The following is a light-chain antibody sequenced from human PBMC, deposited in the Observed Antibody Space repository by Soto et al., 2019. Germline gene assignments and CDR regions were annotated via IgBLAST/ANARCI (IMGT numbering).Light chain of an antibody. CDR2: KVS. V-gene: IGKV2-30*01. CDR1: QSLLNSIGNTH. CDR3: MQGTHWPYT. Sequence: DAVMTQSPLSLPVTLGQPASISCNSSQSLLNSIGNTHLSWFQQRPGQSPRRLIYKVSNRDSGGPDRFSGSGSGTDFTLKISRVEAEDVGVYYCMQGTHWPYTFGQGSKLEIK. J-gene: IGKJ2*01.